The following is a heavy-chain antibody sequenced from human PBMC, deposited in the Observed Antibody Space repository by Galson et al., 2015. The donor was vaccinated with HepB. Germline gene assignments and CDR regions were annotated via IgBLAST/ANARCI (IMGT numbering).Heavy chain of an antibody. J-gene: IGHJ4*02. V-gene: IGHV2-70*01. CDR3: ARVRNPYGSGSPFDY. CDR2: IDWDDDK. CDR1: GFSLSTSGMC. Sequence: VKPTQTLTLTCSFSGFSLSTSGMCVTWIRQPPGKALEWLALIDWDDDKYYRTSLKTRLTISKDTSKNQEVLTMTNMDPMDTATYYCARVRNPYGSGSPFDYWGQGTLVTVSS. D-gene: IGHD3-10*01.